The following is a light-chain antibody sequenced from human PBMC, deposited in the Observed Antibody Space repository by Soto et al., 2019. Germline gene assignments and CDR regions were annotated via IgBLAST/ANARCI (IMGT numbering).Light chain of an antibody. J-gene: IGLJ1*01. Sequence: QSALTQPPSASGSPGQSVTISCTGTSSDVGGYNYVSWYQQHPGKAPKLMIYEVTKRPSGVPDRFSGSKSASTASLTVSGLQAEDEADDYCISYAGTDNFYVFGTGTKVTVL. CDR3: ISYAGTDNFYV. V-gene: IGLV2-8*01. CDR2: EVT. CDR1: SSDVGGYNY.